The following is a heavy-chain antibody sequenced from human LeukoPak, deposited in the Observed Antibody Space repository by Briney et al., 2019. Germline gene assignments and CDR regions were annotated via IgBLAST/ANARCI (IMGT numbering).Heavy chain of an antibody. CDR3: AHLGGSPDY. V-gene: IGHV3-30*03. J-gene: IGHJ4*02. D-gene: IGHD3-16*01. CDR2: ISYDGGNK. CDR1: GFTFSSYG. Sequence: PGGSLRLSCAASGFTFSSYGMHWVRQAPGKGLEWVAVISYDGGNKYYADSVKGRFTISRDNSKNTLYLQMNSLRAEDTAVYYCAHLGGSPDYWGQGTLVTVSS.